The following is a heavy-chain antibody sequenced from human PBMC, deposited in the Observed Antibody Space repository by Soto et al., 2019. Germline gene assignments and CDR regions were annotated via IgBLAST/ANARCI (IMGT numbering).Heavy chain of an antibody. D-gene: IGHD6-6*01. Sequence: ASVKVSCKASGYTFTSYDINWVRQATGQGLEWMGWMNPNSGNTGYAQKFQGRVTMTRNTSISTAYMELSSLRSEDTAVYYCARGQTARGSSSSSDYWGKGTLVTVSS. CDR2: MNPNSGNT. V-gene: IGHV1-8*01. J-gene: IGHJ4*02. CDR1: GYTFTSYD. CDR3: ARGQTARGSSSSSDY.